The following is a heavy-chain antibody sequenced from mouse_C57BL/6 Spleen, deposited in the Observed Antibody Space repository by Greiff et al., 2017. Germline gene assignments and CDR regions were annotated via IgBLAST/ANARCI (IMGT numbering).Heavy chain of an antibody. D-gene: IGHD2-3*01. V-gene: IGHV1-64*01. CDR1: GYTFTSYW. Sequence: QVQLKESGAELVKPGASVKLSCKASGYTFTSYWMHWVKQRPGQGLEWIGMIHPNSGSTNYNEKFKSKATLTVDKSSSTAYMQLSSLTSEDSAVYYCAREGYDGYYWGQGTTLTVSS. CDR3: AREGYDGYY. CDR2: IHPNSGST. J-gene: IGHJ2*01.